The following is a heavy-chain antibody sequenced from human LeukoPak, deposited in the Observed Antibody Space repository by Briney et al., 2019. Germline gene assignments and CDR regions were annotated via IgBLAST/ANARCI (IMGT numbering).Heavy chain of an antibody. CDR3: ARDLVTVTKGFDI. D-gene: IGHD4-17*01. CDR1: GGSISGHY. J-gene: IGHJ3*02. Sequence: SETLSLTCTVSGGSISGHYWTWIRQPPGKGLEWIGQIHYSGRPDYNPSLKSRVTISVDTSKNQLSLKLSSVTAADTAVYYCARDLVTVTKGFDIWGQGTMVSVSS. V-gene: IGHV4-59*11. CDR2: IHYSGRP.